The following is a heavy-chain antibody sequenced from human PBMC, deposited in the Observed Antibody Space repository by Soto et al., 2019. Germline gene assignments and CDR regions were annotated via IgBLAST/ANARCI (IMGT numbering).Heavy chain of an antibody. J-gene: IGHJ4*02. CDR1: GYTFTSYD. Sequence: GASVKVSCKASGYTFTSYDINWVRQATGQGLEWMGWLSPKSGNTGYAQKFQGRVTMTRNISIGTAYMELSSLTSEDTAVYYCAKGPPNWGFDYWGQGTLVTVSS. D-gene: IGHD7-27*01. CDR2: LSPKSGNT. CDR3: AKGPPNWGFDY. V-gene: IGHV1-8*01.